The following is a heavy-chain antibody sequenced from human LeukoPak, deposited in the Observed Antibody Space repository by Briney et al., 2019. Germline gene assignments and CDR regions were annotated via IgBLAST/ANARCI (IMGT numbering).Heavy chain of an antibody. CDR3: ARAVSSGYDPFDY. D-gene: IGHD3-22*01. CDR1: GFTFSSYW. V-gene: IGHV3-53*01. Sequence: GGSLRLSCAASGFTFSSYWMSWVRQAPGKGLEWVSVIYSGGNTYYADSVKGRFTISRDNSKNTLYLQMNSLRAEDTAVYYCARAVSSGYDPFDYWGQGTLVTVSS. CDR2: IYSGGNT. J-gene: IGHJ4*02.